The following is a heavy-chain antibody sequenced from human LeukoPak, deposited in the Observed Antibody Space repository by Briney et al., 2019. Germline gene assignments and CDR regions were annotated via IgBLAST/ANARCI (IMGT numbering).Heavy chain of an antibody. CDR2: IYYSGST. Sequence: SETLSLTCTVSGGSISSYYWSWIRRPPGKGLEWIGYIYYSGSTNYNPSLKSRVTISVDTSKNQFSLKLSSVTAADTAVYYCARDGYCSSTSCYYNWFDPWGQGTLVTVSS. V-gene: IGHV4-59*01. CDR1: GGSISSYY. CDR3: ARDGYCSSTSCYYNWFDP. D-gene: IGHD2-2*03. J-gene: IGHJ5*02.